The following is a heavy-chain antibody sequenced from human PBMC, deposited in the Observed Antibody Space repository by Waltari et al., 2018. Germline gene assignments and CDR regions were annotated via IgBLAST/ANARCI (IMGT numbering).Heavy chain of an antibody. CDR3: ARRDSFTDF. D-gene: IGHD2-21*01. J-gene: IGHJ4*02. V-gene: IGHV4-59*08. CDR2: RSYSGST. Sequence: QVQLQESGPGLVTPSETLSLICTVSGGSMTNYYWGWVRQPPGRGLEWIGDRSYSGSTYSAGSTAYNPSLKSRVTISINTPRDQFSLELRSVTAADTAVYYCARRDSFTDFWGQGTLIIVSS. CDR1: GGSMTNYY.